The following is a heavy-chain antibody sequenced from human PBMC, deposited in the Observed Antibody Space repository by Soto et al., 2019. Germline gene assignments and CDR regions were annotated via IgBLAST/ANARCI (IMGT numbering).Heavy chain of an antibody. J-gene: IGHJ4*02. CDR3: ASRDGYNYGRFDY. D-gene: IGHD5-12*01. CDR2: ISHTGST. V-gene: IGHV4-30-2*01. CDR1: GGSITSGNSYS. Sequence: SETLSLTCAVSGGSITSGNSYSWSWIRQPPGKGLEWIGSISHTGSTSYNPSLRSRLTMSVDTSKNQFSLRLSSVTAADTAVYYCASRDGYNYGRFDYWGQGTLVTVSS.